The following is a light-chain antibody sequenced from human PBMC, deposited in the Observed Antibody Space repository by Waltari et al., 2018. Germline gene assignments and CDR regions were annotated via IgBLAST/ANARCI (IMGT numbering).Light chain of an antibody. CDR3: QQYFTTPWT. J-gene: IGKJ1*01. CDR1: QNLFFPSNNKDY. CDR2: WAS. Sequence: DIVMTQSPDSLAVSLGERATINCKSSQNLFFPSNNKDYLAWYQQKPGQPPKLLIYWASTRESGVPDRFSGSGSGTDFTLTIDSLQAEDAALYYCQQYFTTPWTFGPGTKVEI. V-gene: IGKV4-1*01.